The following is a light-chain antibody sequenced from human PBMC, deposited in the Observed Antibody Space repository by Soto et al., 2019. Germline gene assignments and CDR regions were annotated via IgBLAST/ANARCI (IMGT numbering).Light chain of an antibody. V-gene: IGKV3-11*01. CDR1: QSVSTY. CDR3: QQRSNWPPWT. Sequence: EVVLTQSPATLSLSPGERATLSCRASQSVSTYLAWYKHKPGQAPRLLVYDTSTRATGIPARISGSGSGTDFTLTISGLEPEDFAVYYCQQRSNWPPWTFGQGTKVEMK. J-gene: IGKJ1*01. CDR2: DTS.